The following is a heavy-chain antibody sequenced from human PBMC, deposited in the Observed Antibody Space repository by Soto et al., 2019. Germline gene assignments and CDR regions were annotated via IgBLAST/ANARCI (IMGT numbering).Heavy chain of an antibody. CDR3: ATSYGSGSTHFDS. V-gene: IGHV1-69*02. J-gene: IGHJ4*02. Sequence: QAQLVQSGAEVKKPGSSVKVSCTASGGTFNSYTLNWVRQAPGLRLEWVGRVNPIVGMSTSASKFQGRVTMTADKSTNTAYMVLTGLRSDDTALYYCATSYGSGSTHFDSWGQGTLVTVS. CDR2: VNPIVGMS. CDR1: GGTFNSYT. D-gene: IGHD3-10*01.